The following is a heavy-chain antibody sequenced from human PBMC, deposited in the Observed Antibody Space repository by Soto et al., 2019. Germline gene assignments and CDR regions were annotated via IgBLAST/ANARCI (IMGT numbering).Heavy chain of an antibody. CDR2: IYYSGST. Sequence: QLQLQESGPGLVKPSEYLSLTCTVSGGSISSSSYYWGWIRQPPGKGLEWIGSIYYSGSTYYNPSLESRLTISVDTTKNQFSRKLSSVTAAETAVYYCARHTPAISISDRWGQVTLVTVCS. CDR1: GGSISSSSYY. V-gene: IGHV4-39*01. J-gene: IGHJ4*02. D-gene: IGHD2-15*01. CDR3: ARHTPAISISDR.